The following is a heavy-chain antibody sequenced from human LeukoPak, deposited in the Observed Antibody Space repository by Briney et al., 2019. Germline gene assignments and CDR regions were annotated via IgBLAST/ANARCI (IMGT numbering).Heavy chain of an antibody. CDR3: TRDSGSSVFDY. D-gene: IGHD6-6*01. J-gene: IGHJ4*02. V-gene: IGHV3-49*03. Sequence: GRSLRLSCTASGFTFGDYAMSWFRQAPGKGLEWVGFIRSKAYGGTTEYAASVKGRFTISRDDFKSIAYLQMNSLKTEDTAVYYCTRDSGSSVFDYWGQGTLVTVSS. CDR1: GFTFGDYA. CDR2: IRSKAYGGTT.